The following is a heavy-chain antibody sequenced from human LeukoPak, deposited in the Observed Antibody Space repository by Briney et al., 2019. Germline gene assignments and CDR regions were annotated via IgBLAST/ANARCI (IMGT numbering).Heavy chain of an antibody. CDR1: GGSFSGYY. CDR2: INHSGST. CDR3: ARQRKGTVGATSLDY. Sequence: PSETLSLTCAVSGGSFSGYYWSWIRQPPGKGLEWIGEINHSGSTYYNPSLKSRVTISVDTSKNQFSLKLSSVTAADTAVYYCARQRKGTVGATSLDYWGQGTLVTVSS. J-gene: IGHJ4*02. D-gene: IGHD1-26*01. V-gene: IGHV4-34*01.